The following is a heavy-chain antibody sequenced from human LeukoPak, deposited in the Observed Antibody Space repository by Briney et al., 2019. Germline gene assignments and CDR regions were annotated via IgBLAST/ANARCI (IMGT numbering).Heavy chain of an antibody. V-gene: IGHV3-7*01. Sequence: GGSLRLSCAASGFTFSSYAMSWVRQAPGKGLEWVAKINQDGTEKYYVDSVKGRFTVSRDYAKNSLYLQMNSLRVEDTAVYYCAKVAKYYYGPETYYFFEQWGQGTPVTASS. J-gene: IGHJ4*02. CDR3: AKVAKYYYGPETYYFFEQ. D-gene: IGHD3-10*01. CDR2: INQDGTEK. CDR1: GFTFSSYA.